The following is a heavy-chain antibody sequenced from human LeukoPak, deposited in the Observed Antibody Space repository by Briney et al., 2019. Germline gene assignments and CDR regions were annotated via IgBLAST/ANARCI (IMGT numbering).Heavy chain of an antibody. V-gene: IGHV3-30-3*01. CDR2: ISYDGGNK. CDR3: ARVGYYDSSGYLDAFDI. D-gene: IGHD3-22*01. J-gene: IGHJ3*02. CDR1: GFTFSSYA. Sequence: PGGSLRLSCAASGFTFSSYAMHWVRQAPGKGLEWVAVISYDGGNKYYADSVKGRFTISRDNSKNTLYLQMNSLRAEDTAVYYCARVGYYDSSGYLDAFDIWGQGTMVTVSS.